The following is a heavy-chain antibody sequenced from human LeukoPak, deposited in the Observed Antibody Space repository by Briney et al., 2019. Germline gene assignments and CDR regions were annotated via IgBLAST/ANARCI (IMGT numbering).Heavy chain of an antibody. CDR3: ARDFGLRSYGVDV. J-gene: IGHJ6*02. CDR1: GDSVSSNSAA. CDR2: TYYRSTWNN. V-gene: IGHV6-1*01. D-gene: IGHD3-10*01. Sequence: SQTLSLTCAISGDSVSSNSAAWNWVRPSPSIGLEWLGRTYYRSTWNNDYSVSVKSRLIITPDTSKNQFSLHLNSVTPEDTAVYYCARDFGLRSYGVDVWGQGTTVTVSS.